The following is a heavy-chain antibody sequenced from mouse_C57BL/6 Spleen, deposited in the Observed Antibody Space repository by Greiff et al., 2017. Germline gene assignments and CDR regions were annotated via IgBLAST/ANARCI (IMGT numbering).Heavy chain of an antibody. Sequence: VKLMESGPGLVAPSQCLSITCTASGFSFTSYGVRWVRQPPGKGLEWLGVIWGDGSKNYKSALISRLCISKDNSKSQVFLKLNSLQTDDTATYDCAHMGDYDAYWGQGTLVTVSA. J-gene: IGHJ3*01. CDR3: AHMGDYDAY. CDR1: GFSFTSYG. CDR2: IWGDGSK. D-gene: IGHD2-4*01. V-gene: IGHV2-3*01.